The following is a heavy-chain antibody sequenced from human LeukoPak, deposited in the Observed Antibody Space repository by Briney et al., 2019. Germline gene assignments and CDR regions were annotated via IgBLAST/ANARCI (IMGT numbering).Heavy chain of an antibody. Sequence: PGGSLRLSCAASGLSFSTYWMSWVRQAPGKGLEWVANIKQDGSEKYYVDSVKGRFTISRDNGKNSLYLQMNSLRAEDTAVYYCARLGTAEGTLEDYWGQGTLVTVSS. CDR2: IKQDGSEK. D-gene: IGHD6-13*01. J-gene: IGHJ4*02. CDR3: ARLGTAEGTLEDY. V-gene: IGHV3-7*01. CDR1: GLSFSTYW.